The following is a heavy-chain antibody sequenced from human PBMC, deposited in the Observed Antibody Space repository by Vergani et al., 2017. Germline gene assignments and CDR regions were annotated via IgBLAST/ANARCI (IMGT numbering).Heavy chain of an antibody. D-gene: IGHD4-17*01. V-gene: IGHV3-11*01. CDR1: GFTFSDYY. CDR3: VRAVPPTVKGAFDI. Sequence: VQLVESGGGLIQPGGSLRLSCAASGFTFSDYYMSWIRQAPGKGLEWVSYISSSGSTIYYADSVKGRFTISRDNAKNSLYLQMNSLRAEDTAVYYCVRAVPPTVKGAFDIWGQGTMVTVSS. CDR2: ISSSGSTI. J-gene: IGHJ3*02.